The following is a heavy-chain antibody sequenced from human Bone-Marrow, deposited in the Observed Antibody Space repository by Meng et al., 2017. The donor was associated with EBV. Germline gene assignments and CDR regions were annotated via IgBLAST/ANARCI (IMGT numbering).Heavy chain of an antibody. V-gene: IGHV1-46*01. CDR2: INHSGGAT. CDR3: AKGTLTY. CDR1: VYYLSTHQ. J-gene: IGHJ4*02. Sequence: VQLVRPGGEVQKPGALVDSVYRGYVYYLSTHQSHWMRQDPRQGLESMGIINHSGGATSRAQKFQGRVTLTSYTSTSTVSIELSGLNSEATAVYYCAKGTLTYWGQGTLVTVSS.